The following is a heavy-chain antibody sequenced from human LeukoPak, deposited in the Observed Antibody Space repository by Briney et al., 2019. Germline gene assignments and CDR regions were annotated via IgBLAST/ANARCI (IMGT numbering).Heavy chain of an antibody. CDR2: ISGSGGST. CDR1: GFTFSSYA. D-gene: IGHD6-13*01. CDR3: AKKGIAAAGTGNWFDS. V-gene: IGHV3-23*01. Sequence: GGSLRLSCAASGFTFSSYAMSWVRQAPGKGLEWVSAISGSGGSTYYADSVKGWFTISRDNSKNTLYLQMNSLRAEDTAVYYCAKKGIAAAGTGNWFDSWGQGTLVTVSS. J-gene: IGHJ5*01.